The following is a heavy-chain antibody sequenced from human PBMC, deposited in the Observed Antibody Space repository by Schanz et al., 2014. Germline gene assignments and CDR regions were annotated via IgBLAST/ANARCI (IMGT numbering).Heavy chain of an antibody. CDR2: IYTDGST. J-gene: IGHJ4*02. V-gene: IGHV3-66*01. D-gene: IGHD5-18*01. Sequence: EVQLVESGGGLVQPGGSLRLSCAASGFTVSKNYMSWVRQAPGKGLEWVSIIYTDGSTYYADSVRDRFTISRDNSKNMLYLQINNLRAEDTAVYYCARGTDTAMEHRPFDYWGQGTLVNVSS. CDR3: ARGTDTAMEHRPFDY. CDR1: GFTVSKNY.